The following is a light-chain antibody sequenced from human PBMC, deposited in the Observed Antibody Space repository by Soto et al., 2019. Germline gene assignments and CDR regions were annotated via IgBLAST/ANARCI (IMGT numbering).Light chain of an antibody. CDR3: QSYDSSLSGAV. CDR1: SSNIGAGYD. Sequence: QSVLTQPPSVSGAPGQRVTISCTGSSSNIGAGYDVHWYQQLPGTAPKLLIYDNSNRPSGVPHRFSGSKSGTSASLAITGLQAEDEADYYCQSYDSSLSGAVFGGGTQLTVL. V-gene: IGLV1-40*01. J-gene: IGLJ7*01. CDR2: DNS.